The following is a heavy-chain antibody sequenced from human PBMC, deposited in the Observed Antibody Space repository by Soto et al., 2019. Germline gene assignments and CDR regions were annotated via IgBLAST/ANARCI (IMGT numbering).Heavy chain of an antibody. Sequence: RGESLKLYCQGSGYSFTSYWIGWVRQMPGNGLEWRGVIYPGDSDTRYRPSFPDQATISAGRPISTAYLPWSGLRAPGTAVYECARLGDYYYGMDVWGQGTTVTVSS. CDR3: ARLGDYYYGMDV. J-gene: IGHJ6*02. V-gene: IGHV5-51*01. CDR2: IYPGDSDT. CDR1: GYSFTSYW.